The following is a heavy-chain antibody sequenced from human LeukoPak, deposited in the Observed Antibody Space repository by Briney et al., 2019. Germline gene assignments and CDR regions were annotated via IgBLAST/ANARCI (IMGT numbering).Heavy chain of an antibody. V-gene: IGHV1-8*01. Sequence: ASVKVSCKASGYTFTSYDINWVRLATGQGLEWMGWMNPNSGNTGYAQKFQGRVTMTRNTSISTAYMELSSLRSEDTAVYYCARVVGATIRFDPWGQGTLVTVSS. CDR2: MNPNSGNT. CDR3: ARVVGATIRFDP. D-gene: IGHD1-26*01. CDR1: GYTFTSYD. J-gene: IGHJ5*02.